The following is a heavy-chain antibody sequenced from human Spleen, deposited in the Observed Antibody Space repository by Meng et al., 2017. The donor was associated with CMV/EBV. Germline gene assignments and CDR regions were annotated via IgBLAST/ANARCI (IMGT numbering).Heavy chain of an antibody. CDR3: ARAASESGTDDPNYYYYGMDV. Sequence: SVKVSCKASGGTFSSYAISWVRQAPGQGLEWMGGIIPIFGTANYAQKFQGRVTITTDESTSTAYMELSSLRSEDTAVYYCARAASESGTDDPNYYYYGMDVWGQGTTVTVSS. D-gene: IGHD1-14*01. CDR1: GGTFSSYA. J-gene: IGHJ6*02. CDR2: IIPIFGTA. V-gene: IGHV1-69*05.